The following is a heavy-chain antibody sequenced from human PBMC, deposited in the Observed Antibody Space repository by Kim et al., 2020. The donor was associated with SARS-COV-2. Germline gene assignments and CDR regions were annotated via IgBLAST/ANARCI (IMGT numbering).Heavy chain of an antibody. CDR3: ARTEGYSGYYLDY. Sequence: ASVKVSCKASGYTFTGYYMHWVRQAPGQGLEWMGWINPNSGGTNYAQKFQGRVTMTRDTSISTAYMELSRLRSDDTAVYYCARTEGYSGYYLDYWGQGTLVTVSS. V-gene: IGHV1-2*02. D-gene: IGHD1-26*01. CDR2: INPNSGGT. CDR1: GYTFTGYY. J-gene: IGHJ4*02.